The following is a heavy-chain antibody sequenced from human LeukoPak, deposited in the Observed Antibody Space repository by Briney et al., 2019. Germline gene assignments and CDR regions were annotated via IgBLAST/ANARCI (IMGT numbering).Heavy chain of an antibody. V-gene: IGHV1-46*01. CDR3: ARVSSGWRPIDAFDI. D-gene: IGHD6-19*01. Sequence: GASVKVSCKASGYTFTSYYMHWVRQAPGQGLEWMGIINPSGGSTSYAQKFQGRVTMTRDTSTSTVYMELSSLRSEDTAVYYCARVSSGWRPIDAFDIWGQGTMVTVSS. J-gene: IGHJ3*02. CDR1: GYTFTSYY. CDR2: INPSGGST.